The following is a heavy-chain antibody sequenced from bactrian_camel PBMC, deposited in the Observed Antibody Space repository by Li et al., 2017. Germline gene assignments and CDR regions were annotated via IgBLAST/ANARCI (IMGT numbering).Heavy chain of an antibody. CDR3: AARFGTSWGLLLDAQTYYI. CDR1: GFAFGNFA. J-gene: IGHJ4*01. Sequence: HVQLVESGGGSVQAGGSLRLSCEASGFAFGNFALAWFRQAPGKEREGVASVDNIGIIRYADSVKGRFTISRDAAKMYLQMNSLQPGDTAMYYCAARFGTSWGLLLDAQTYYIWGQGTQVTVS. D-gene: IGHD2*01. V-gene: IGHV3S63*01. CDR2: VDNIGII.